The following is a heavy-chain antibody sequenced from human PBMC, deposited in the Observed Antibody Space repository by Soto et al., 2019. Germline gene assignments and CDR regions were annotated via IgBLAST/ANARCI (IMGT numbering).Heavy chain of an antibody. J-gene: IGHJ4*02. CDR3: ARRKDDLFDY. CDR1: GYSFTSNW. V-gene: IGHV5-51*01. Sequence: EVQLVQSGAEVKKPGESLKISCKGSGYSFTSNWIVWVRQMPGKGLEWMGIIYPDDSDVRYSPSFQDQVSISADKSVNTAYLQWSSLKASDTAMYYCARRKDDLFDYWGQGTLVTVSS. CDR2: IYPDDSDV. D-gene: IGHD1-1*01.